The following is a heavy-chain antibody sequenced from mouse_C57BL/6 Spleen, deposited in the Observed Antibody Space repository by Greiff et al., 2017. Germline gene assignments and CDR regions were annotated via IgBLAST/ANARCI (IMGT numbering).Heavy chain of an antibody. CDR1: GYAFTNYL. CDR3: AREGTGSSSDY. J-gene: IGHJ2*01. CDR2: INPGSGGT. D-gene: IGHD1-1*01. Sequence: QVQLQQSGAELVRPGTSVKVSCKASGYAFTNYLIEWVKQRPGQGLEWIGVINPGSGGTNYNEKFKGKATLTADKSSSTAYMQLSSLTSEDSAVYFCAREGTGSSSDYWGQGTTLTVSS. V-gene: IGHV1-54*01.